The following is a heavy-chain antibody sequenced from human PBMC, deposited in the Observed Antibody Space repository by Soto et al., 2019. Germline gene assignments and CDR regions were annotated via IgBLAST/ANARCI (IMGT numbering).Heavy chain of an antibody. CDR1: VYDFASFW. D-gene: IGHD6-6*01. J-gene: IGHJ5*02. V-gene: IGHV5-51*01. CDR3: ARHGSIGRRLNYFDP. Sequence: LRISCQGSVYDFASFWIAWVRQMPGKGLEWMGIIYPGDSDTRYSPSFQGQVTISADKSISTAHLQWSSLTVSDTAIYYCARHGSIGRRLNYFDPWGQGTQVTVSS. CDR2: IYPGDSDT.